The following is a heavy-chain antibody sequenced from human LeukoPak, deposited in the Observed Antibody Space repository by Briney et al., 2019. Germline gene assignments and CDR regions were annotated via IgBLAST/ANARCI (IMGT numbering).Heavy chain of an antibody. Sequence: SETLSLTCTVSGGSISSYYWSWIRQPPGKGLEYIGYIYYSGSTNYNPSLKSRVTISVDTSKNQFSLKLSSVTAADTAVYYCARYKVDSSGYYHFDYWGQGTLVTASS. CDR2: IYYSGST. J-gene: IGHJ4*02. D-gene: IGHD3-22*01. V-gene: IGHV4-59*01. CDR1: GGSISSYY. CDR3: ARYKVDSSGYYHFDY.